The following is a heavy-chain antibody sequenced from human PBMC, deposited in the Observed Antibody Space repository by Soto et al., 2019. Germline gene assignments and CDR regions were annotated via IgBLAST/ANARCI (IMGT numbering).Heavy chain of an antibody. CDR1: GFTFSSYG. V-gene: IGHV3-30*03. D-gene: IGHD2-2*02. CDR3: AREYTAWPLAYGLDV. J-gene: IGHJ6*02. CDR2: ISYDGSNK. Sequence: GSLRLSCAASGFTFSSYGMHWVRQAPGKGLEWVAVISYDGSNKYYADSVKGRFTISRDNSKNTLYLQMNSLRAEDTAVYYCAREYTAWPLAYGLDVWGQGTTVTVSS.